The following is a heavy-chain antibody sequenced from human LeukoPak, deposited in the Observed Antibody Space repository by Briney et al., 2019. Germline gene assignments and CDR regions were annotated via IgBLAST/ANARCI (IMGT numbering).Heavy chain of an antibody. CDR3: ASLVQQLVYYYYGMDV. J-gene: IGHJ6*02. CDR2: ISSSSSTI. V-gene: IGHV3-48*01. D-gene: IGHD6-13*01. Sequence: PGGSLRLSCAASGFTFSSYSMNWVRQAPGKGLEWVSYISSSSSTIYYADSVKGRFTISRDNAKNSLYLQMNSLRAEDTAVYYCASLVQQLVYYYYGMDVWGQGTTVTVSS. CDR1: GFTFSSYS.